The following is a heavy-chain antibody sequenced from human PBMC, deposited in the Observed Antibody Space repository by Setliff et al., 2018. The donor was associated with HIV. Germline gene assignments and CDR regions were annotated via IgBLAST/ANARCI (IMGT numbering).Heavy chain of an antibody. CDR2: FHHSGRT. Sequence: SETLSLTCAVYGGTFSDYSWTWIRRPPGKGLEWIGEFHHSGRTEYNPSLTSRISMSVDSSKNQFSLRMSSVAAADTAVYYCARGRCTGGTCSGRYSYLRIDVWGKGTTVTVSS. J-gene: IGHJ6*03. CDR1: GGTFSDYS. V-gene: IGHV4-34*01. D-gene: IGHD2-8*02. CDR3: ARGRCTGGTCSGRYSYLRIDV.